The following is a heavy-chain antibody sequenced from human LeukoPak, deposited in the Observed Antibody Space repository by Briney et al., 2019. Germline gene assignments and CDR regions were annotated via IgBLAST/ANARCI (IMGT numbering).Heavy chain of an antibody. CDR2: IWYDGSNK. CDR3: ASPMVRGVIIPDY. Sequence: AGGSLGLSCAASGFTFSSYGMHWVRQAPGKGLEWVAVIWYDGSNKYYADSVKGRFTISRDNSKNTLYLQMNSLRAEDTAVYYCASPMVRGVIIPDYWGQGTLVTVSS. J-gene: IGHJ4*02. V-gene: IGHV3-33*01. CDR1: GFTFSSYG. D-gene: IGHD3-10*01.